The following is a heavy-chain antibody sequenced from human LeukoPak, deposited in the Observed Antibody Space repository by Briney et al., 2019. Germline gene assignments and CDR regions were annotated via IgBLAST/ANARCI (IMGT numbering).Heavy chain of an antibody. D-gene: IGHD2-15*01. Sequence: PGGSLRLSCVASGFTFSNYDMNWVRQAPGKGLEWVSSISSSSSYIYYAHSVKGRFTISRDNAKNSLYLQMNSLRAEDTAVYYCARDHEGYCSGGSCSLFDYWGQGTLVTVSS. CDR3: ARDHEGYCSGGSCSLFDY. V-gene: IGHV3-21*01. J-gene: IGHJ4*02. CDR2: ISSSSSYI. CDR1: GFTFSNYD.